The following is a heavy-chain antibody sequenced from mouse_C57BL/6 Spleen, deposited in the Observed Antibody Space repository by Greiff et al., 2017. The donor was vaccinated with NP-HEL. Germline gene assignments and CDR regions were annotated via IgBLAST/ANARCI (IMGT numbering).Heavy chain of an antibody. Sequence: VQLQQSGAELVMPGASVKLSCKASGYTFTSYWMHWVKQRPGQGLEWIGEIDPSDSYTNYNQKFKGKSTLTVDKSSSTAYMQLSSLTSEDSAVYYCARSGVTTIYYYAMDYWGQGTSVTVSS. CDR2: IDPSDSYT. J-gene: IGHJ4*01. D-gene: IGHD2-1*01. V-gene: IGHV1-69*01. CDR3: ARSGVTTIYYYAMDY. CDR1: GYTFTSYW.